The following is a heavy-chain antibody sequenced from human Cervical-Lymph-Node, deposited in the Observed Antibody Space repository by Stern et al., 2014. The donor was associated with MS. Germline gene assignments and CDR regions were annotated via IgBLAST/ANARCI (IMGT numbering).Heavy chain of an antibody. D-gene: IGHD6-13*01. CDR2: ISPLFGTT. Sequence: VQLVESGAEVKKPGSSMKVSCKASGGTFSTFDIIWVRQAPGQGLELLRGISPLFGTTNYVQKFQGRVTMTADESTITAYMELNSLRSEDTSVYYCARHQGGIAANWGQGTLVTVSS. V-gene: IGHV1-69*01. CDR3: ARHQGGIAAN. J-gene: IGHJ4*02. CDR1: GGTFSTFD.